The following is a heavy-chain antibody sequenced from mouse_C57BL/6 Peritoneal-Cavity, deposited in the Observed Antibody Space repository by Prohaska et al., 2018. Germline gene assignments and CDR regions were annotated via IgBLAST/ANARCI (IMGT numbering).Heavy chain of an antibody. V-gene: IGHV1-80*01. CDR2: IYPGVGYT. CDR3: ARSSITTAPDY. Sequence: MNWVQQLPGMRLVWIGQIYPGVGYTNYNVKFKGKATLTADKSSSTAYMQLSSLTSEDSAAYFCARSSITTAPDYWGRGTTLTV. D-gene: IGHD1-2*01. J-gene: IGHJ2*01.